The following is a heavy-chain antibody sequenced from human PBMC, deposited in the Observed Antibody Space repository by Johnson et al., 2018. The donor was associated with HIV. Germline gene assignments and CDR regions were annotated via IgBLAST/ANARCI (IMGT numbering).Heavy chain of an antibody. Sequence: QEQLVESGGGLVQPGGSLRLSCAASGFTFSSYAMSWVRQAPGKGLEWVAVISYDGSNKYYADSVKGRFTISRDNSKNTLYLQMNSLRAGDTAVYYCARGVLAFDIWGQGTMVTVSS. CDR2: ISYDGSNK. CDR3: ARGVLAFDI. V-gene: IGHV3-30*03. CDR1: GFTFSSYA. D-gene: IGHD2-8*01. J-gene: IGHJ3*02.